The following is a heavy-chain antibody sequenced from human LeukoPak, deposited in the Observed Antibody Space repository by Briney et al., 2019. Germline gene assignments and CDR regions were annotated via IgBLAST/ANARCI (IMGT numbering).Heavy chain of an antibody. CDR3: ARGGGVLSTASPFDY. CDR1: GYSINSDHY. Sequence: PSETLSLTCTVSGYSINSDHYWGWIRQPPGKGLEWIGSIFHSGSTYYNPSLKSRVTISVDRSKNQFSLKLSSVTAADTAVYYCARGGGVLSTASPFDYWGQGTLVTVSS. CDR2: IFHSGST. D-gene: IGHD3-16*01. J-gene: IGHJ4*02. V-gene: IGHV4-38-2*02.